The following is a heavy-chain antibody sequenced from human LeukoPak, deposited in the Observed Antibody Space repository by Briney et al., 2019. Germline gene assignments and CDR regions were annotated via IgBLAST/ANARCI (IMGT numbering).Heavy chain of an antibody. Sequence: PSETRSLTCTVFGDSISSGGYYWSWIRQHPGKGLEWIGYTFGINNYNPSLASRVTISVDTSHNQISLRLRSVTAADSAVYFCARERGRLIDYWGQGTRVTVSS. CDR2: TFGIN. CDR3: ARERGRLIDY. D-gene: IGHD3-10*01. J-gene: IGHJ4*02. V-gene: IGHV4-31*03. CDR1: GDSISSGGYY.